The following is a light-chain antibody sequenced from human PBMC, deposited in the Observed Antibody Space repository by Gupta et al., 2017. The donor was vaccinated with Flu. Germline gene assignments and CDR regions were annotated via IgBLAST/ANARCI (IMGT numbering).Light chain of an antibody. CDR1: QDINNY. CDR3: QQYDNVPPIT. CDR2: DAS. Sequence: EIQMTQSPSSLSASVGDRVTITCQASQDINNYLNWYQQKPGKSPRLLIYDASNLETGVPSRFSGSGSGTHFTFSISSLQPKDIATYYCQQYDNVPPITFGQGTRLDIK. J-gene: IGKJ5*01. V-gene: IGKV1-33*01.